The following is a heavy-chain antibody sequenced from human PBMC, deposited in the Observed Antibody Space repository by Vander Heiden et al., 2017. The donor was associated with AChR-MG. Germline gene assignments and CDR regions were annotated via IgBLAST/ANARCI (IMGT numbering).Heavy chain of an antibody. CDR1: GGSISSSRYY. V-gene: IGHV4-39*01. D-gene: IGHD3-3*01. Sequence: QLQLQESGPGLVKPSEPLSLTCTVSGGSISSSRYYWGWIRQPPGKGLEWIGSIYYSGSTYYNPSLKSRVTISVDTSKNQFSLKLSSVTAADTAVYYCARHPRWSGYYLEDWFDPWGQGTLVTVSS. CDR3: ARHPRWSGYYLEDWFDP. J-gene: IGHJ5*02. CDR2: IYYSGST.